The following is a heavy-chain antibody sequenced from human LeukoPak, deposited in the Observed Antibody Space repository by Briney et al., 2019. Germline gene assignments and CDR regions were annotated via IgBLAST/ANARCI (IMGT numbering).Heavy chain of an antibody. Sequence: GGSLRLSCAASGFTFSSYEMNWVRQAPGKGLEWVSYISRSGSTIYYADSVKGRFTISRDNAKNSLYLQMNSLRAEDTAVYYCAKDTTELFSTCFDYWGQGTLVTVSS. CDR1: GFTFSSYE. J-gene: IGHJ4*02. D-gene: IGHD3-10*01. CDR2: ISRSGSTI. CDR3: AKDTTELFSTCFDY. V-gene: IGHV3-48*03.